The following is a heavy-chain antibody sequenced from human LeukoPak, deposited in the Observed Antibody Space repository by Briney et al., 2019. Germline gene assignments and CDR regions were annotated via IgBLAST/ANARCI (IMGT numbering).Heavy chain of an antibody. CDR3: ARGLPNYYGSSGYRTEYFQH. Sequence: SETLSLTCAVYDGSFSGYYWSWIRQPPGKGLEWIGEINHSGSTNYNPSLKSRVTISVDTSKNQFSLKLSSVTAADTAVYYCARGLPNYYGSSGYRTEYFQHWGQGTLVTVSS. V-gene: IGHV4-34*01. J-gene: IGHJ1*01. D-gene: IGHD3-22*01. CDR1: DGSFSGYY. CDR2: INHSGST.